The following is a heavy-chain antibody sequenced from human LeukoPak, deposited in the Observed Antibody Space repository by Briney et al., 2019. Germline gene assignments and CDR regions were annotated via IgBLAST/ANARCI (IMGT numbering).Heavy chain of an antibody. CDR1: GFSLNTSGMR. CDR3: ARIFEDCSSTSCYNWFDP. D-gene: IGHD2-2*01. J-gene: IGHJ5*02. Sequence: SGPALVKPTQTLTLTCTFSGFSLNTSGMRVSWIRQPPGKALEWLARIDWDDDKFYSTSLKARLTISKDTSKNQVVLTMTNMDPVDTATYYCARIFEDCSSTSCYNWFDPWGQGTLVTVSS. V-gene: IGHV2-70*04. CDR2: IDWDDDK.